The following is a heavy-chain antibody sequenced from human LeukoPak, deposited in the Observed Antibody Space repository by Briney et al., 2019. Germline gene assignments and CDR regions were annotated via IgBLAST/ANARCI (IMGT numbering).Heavy chain of an antibody. V-gene: IGHV4-30-2*01. CDR1: GGSISSGGYS. D-gene: IGHD3-9*01. Sequence: SQTLSLTCAVSGGSISSGGYSWSWIRQPPGKGLEWIGYIYHSGSTYYNPSLKSRVTISVDRSKNQFSLKLSSVTAADTAVYYCARGGRAGYWGYYFDYWGQGTLVTVSS. CDR2: IYHSGST. CDR3: ARGGRAGYWGYYFDY. J-gene: IGHJ4*02.